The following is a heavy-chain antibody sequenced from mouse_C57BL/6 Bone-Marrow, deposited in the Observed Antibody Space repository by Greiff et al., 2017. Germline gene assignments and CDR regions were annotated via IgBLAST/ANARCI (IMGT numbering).Heavy chain of an antibody. CDR2: ISYDGSN. J-gene: IGHJ3*01. CDR1: GYSITSGYY. Sequence: EVKLQESGPGLVKPSQSLSLTCSVTGYSITSGYYWNWIRQFPGNKLEWMGYISYDGSNNYNPSLKNRISITRDTSKNQFFLKLNSVTTEDTATYYCARDCYSNSAWFAYWGQGTLVTVSA. V-gene: IGHV3-6*01. CDR3: ARDCYSNSAWFAY. D-gene: IGHD2-5*01.